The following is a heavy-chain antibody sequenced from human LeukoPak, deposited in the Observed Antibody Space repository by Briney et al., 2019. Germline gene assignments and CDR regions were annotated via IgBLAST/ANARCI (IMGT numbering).Heavy chain of an antibody. Sequence: KPSETLSLTCTVSGGSISSYYWSWIRQPPGKGLEWIGYTYYSGSTNYNPSLKSRVTISVDTSKNQFSLKLSSVTAADTAVYHCARVGEMATINYWGQGTLVTVSS. J-gene: IGHJ4*02. CDR2: TYYSGST. D-gene: IGHD5-24*01. CDR1: GGSISSYY. CDR3: ARVGEMATINY. V-gene: IGHV4-59*01.